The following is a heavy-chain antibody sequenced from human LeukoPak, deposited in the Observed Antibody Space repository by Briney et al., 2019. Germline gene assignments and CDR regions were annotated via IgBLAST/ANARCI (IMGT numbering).Heavy chain of an antibody. V-gene: IGHV3-30*18. CDR3: AKDSSADDSSGYSYYFDY. Sequence: HAGGSLRLSCAASGFTFSSYGMHWVRQAPGKGLEWVAVKAFDATNKYYADSVKGRFTISRDNSKNTLYLQMNSLRAEDTAVYYCAKDSSADDSSGYSYYFDYWGQGTLVTVSS. CDR2: KAFDATNK. D-gene: IGHD3-22*01. J-gene: IGHJ4*02. CDR1: GFTFSSYG.